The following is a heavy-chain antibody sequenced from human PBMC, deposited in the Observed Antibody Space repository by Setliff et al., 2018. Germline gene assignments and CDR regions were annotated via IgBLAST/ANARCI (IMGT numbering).Heavy chain of an antibody. Sequence: PSETLSLTCAVYGGSFSTYYWSWIRQPPGKGLECIGYIQKSGSANYNPSLMSRVTISVDTSRNQFSLKLRSVTAADTAVYYCARLSWDGLRYYGLDVWGQGATVTVSS. CDR3: ARLSWDGLRYYGLDV. CDR1: GGSFSTYY. V-gene: IGHV4-59*01. CDR2: IQKSGSA. J-gene: IGHJ6*02. D-gene: IGHD3-10*01.